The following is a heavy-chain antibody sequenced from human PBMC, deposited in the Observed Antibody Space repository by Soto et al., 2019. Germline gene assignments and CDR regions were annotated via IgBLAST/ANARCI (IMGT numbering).Heavy chain of an antibody. CDR2: ISGSGGST. D-gene: IGHD3-9*01. CDR3: AKDRVVYDILTGYDY. Sequence: GGSLRLSCAASGFTFSSYAMSWVRQAPGKGLEWVSAISGSGGSTYYADSVKGRFTISRDNSKNTLYLQMNSLRAEDTAVYYCAKDRVVYDILTGYDYRGQGTLVTVSS. J-gene: IGHJ4*02. CDR1: GFTFSSYA. V-gene: IGHV3-23*01.